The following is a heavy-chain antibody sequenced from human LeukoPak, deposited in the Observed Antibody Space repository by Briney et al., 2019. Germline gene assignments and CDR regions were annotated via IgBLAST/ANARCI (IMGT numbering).Heavy chain of an antibody. Sequence: GGSLRLSCAASGFSFSNAWMTWVRQGPGKGLEWVGRIKSKNDGGTTDYAAPVKGRFTISRDDSKNTLYLQMNSLKSEDTAVYYCARADSSSWFDYWGQGVLVTVSS. J-gene: IGHJ4*02. CDR1: GFSFSNAW. CDR3: ARADSSSWFDY. D-gene: IGHD6-13*01. CDR2: IKSKNDGGTT. V-gene: IGHV3-15*01.